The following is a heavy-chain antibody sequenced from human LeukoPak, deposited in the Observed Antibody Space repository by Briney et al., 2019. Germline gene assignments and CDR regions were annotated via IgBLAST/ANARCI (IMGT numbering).Heavy chain of an antibody. V-gene: IGHV2-70*11. CDR3: ARILYYYDSSGQLGYFDY. CDR2: IDWDDDK. J-gene: IGHJ4*02. Sequence: ESGPTLVKPTQTLTLTCTFSGFSLSTSGMCVSWIRQPPGKALEWLARIDWDDDKYYSTSLKTRLTISKDTSKNQVALTMTNMDPVDTATYYCARILYYYDSSGQLGYFDYWGQGTLVTVSS. CDR1: GFSLSTSGMC. D-gene: IGHD3-22*01.